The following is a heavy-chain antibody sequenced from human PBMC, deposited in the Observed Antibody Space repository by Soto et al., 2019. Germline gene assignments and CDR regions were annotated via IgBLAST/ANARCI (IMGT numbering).Heavy chain of an antibody. CDR1: GFTFSTYG. V-gene: IGHV3-33*08. CDR2: IWSDGSNK. Sequence: VQLVESGGGVVRPGGSLRLSCATSGFTFSTYGMHWVRQAPGKGLEWVALIWSDGSNKYYADSVKGRFTISRDNSKKTLYLQMNSLRAEDTAVYYCVRVFDTYYFDLWGQGNMVTVSS. D-gene: IGHD3-9*01. J-gene: IGHJ4*02. CDR3: VRVFDTYYFDL.